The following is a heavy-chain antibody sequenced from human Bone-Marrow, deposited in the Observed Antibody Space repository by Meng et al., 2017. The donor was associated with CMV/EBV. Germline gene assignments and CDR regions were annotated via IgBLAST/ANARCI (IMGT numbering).Heavy chain of an antibody. Sequence: SETLSLTCTVSGGSISSSSYYWGWLRQPPGKGLEWIGSIYYSGSTYYNPSLKSRVTISVDTSKNQFPLKLSSVTAADTAVYYCARAKGYCSSTSCHGNWFDPWGQGTLVTVSS. CDR2: IYYSGST. CDR3: ARAKGYCSSTSCHGNWFDP. J-gene: IGHJ5*02. D-gene: IGHD2-2*01. V-gene: IGHV4-39*06. CDR1: GGSISSSSYY.